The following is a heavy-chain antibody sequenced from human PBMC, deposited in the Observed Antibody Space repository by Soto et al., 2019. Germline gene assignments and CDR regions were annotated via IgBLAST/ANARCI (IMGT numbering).Heavy chain of an antibody. CDR2: IYYSGST. J-gene: IGHJ4*02. CDR1: GGSISTGGYY. V-gene: IGHV4-31*02. D-gene: IGHD2-15*01. Sequence: PSETLSLTCTVSGGSISTGGYYWSWIRQYPGKGLEWIGYIYYSGSTYYSPSLKSRVTISVDTSKNQFSLKLSSVTAADTAVYYCARGFSKYVVGFVDYWGQGTLVTVSS. CDR3: ARGFSKYVVGFVDY.